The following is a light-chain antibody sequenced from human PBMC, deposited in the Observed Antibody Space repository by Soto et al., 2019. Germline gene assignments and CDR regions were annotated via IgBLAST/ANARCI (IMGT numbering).Light chain of an antibody. CDR3: QQYNSYSWT. Sequence: EIVFPQFSVTPSFSPRERSPPSCRASQSVSRYLAWYQQKPGQAPRLLIYDASNRVTGISARFSGSGSGTDFTLTISSLQPDDFATYYCQQYNSYSWTFGQGTKVDIK. J-gene: IGKJ1*01. CDR2: DAS. CDR1: QSVSRY. V-gene: IGKV3-11*01.